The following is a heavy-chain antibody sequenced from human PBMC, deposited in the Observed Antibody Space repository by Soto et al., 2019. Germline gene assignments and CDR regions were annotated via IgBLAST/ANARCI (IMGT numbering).Heavy chain of an antibody. Sequence: QVQLVESGGGVVQPGRSLRLSCAASGFTFSSYGMYWVRQAPGKGLEWVAVIWYDGSNKYYADSVKGRFTISRDNSKNTLYLQMNSLRAEDTAVYYCARGRLRFDPWGQGTLVTVSS. CDR1: GFTFSSYG. V-gene: IGHV3-33*01. D-gene: IGHD6-25*01. J-gene: IGHJ5*02. CDR3: ARGRLRFDP. CDR2: IWYDGSNK.